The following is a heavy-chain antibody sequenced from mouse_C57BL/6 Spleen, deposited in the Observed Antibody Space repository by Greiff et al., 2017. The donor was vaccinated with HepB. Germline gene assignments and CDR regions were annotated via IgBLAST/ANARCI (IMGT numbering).Heavy chain of an antibody. V-gene: IGHV1-64*01. CDR2: LHPNSGRT. Sequence: FSFPSSFSPFPLSSLPFFPPLPYPFLSWLGLLHPNSGRTNSNETFKSKATLTVDKSSSTAYRQLSSLTSEDSAVYYCARKKTVVATGDYWGQGTSVTVSS. J-gene: IGHJ4*01. CDR3: ARKKTVVATGDY. D-gene: IGHD1-1*01. CDR1: FSPFPLSS.